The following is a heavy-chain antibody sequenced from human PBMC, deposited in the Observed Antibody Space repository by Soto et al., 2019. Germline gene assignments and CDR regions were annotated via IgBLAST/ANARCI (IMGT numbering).Heavy chain of an antibody. V-gene: IGHV3-33*01. J-gene: IGHJ4*02. CDR3: ARDGGYSYGYIGYYFDY. D-gene: IGHD5-18*01. CDR2: IWYDGSNK. CDR1: GFTFSSYG. Sequence: QVRLVESGGGVVQPGRSLRLSCAASGFTFSSYGMHWVRQAPGKGLEWVAVIWYDGSNKYYADSVKGRFTISRDNSKNTLYLQMNSLRAEDTAVYYCARDGGYSYGYIGYYFDYWGQGTLVTVSS.